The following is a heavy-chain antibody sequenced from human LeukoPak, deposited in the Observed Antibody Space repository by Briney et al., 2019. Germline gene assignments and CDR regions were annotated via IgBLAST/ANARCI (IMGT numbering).Heavy chain of an antibody. D-gene: IGHD1-1*01. CDR2: ISNSGST. V-gene: IGHV4-59*01. CDR3: VRLQPNTGEWAFDI. J-gene: IGHJ3*02. Sequence: SETLSLTCSVSGGSISNFYWSWIRQPPGKGLEWIGYISNSGSTNYNASLKSRVTISVDTSKNQLSLKLSSVTAADTAVYHCVRLQPNTGEWAFDIWGQGTMVTVSS. CDR1: GGSISNFY.